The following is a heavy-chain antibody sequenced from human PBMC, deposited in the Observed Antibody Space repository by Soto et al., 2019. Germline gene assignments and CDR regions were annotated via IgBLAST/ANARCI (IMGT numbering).Heavy chain of an antibody. CDR2: IYPGDSDT. V-gene: IGHV5-51*01. Sequence: PGESLKISCKGSGYSFTSYWIGWVRQMPGKGLEWMGIIYPGDSDTRYSPSFQGQVTISADKSISTAYLQWSSLKASDTAMYYCAGRGSRQLWLHYYGMDVWGQGTTVTVSS. J-gene: IGHJ6*02. D-gene: IGHD5-18*01. CDR3: AGRGSRQLWLHYYGMDV. CDR1: GYSFTSYW.